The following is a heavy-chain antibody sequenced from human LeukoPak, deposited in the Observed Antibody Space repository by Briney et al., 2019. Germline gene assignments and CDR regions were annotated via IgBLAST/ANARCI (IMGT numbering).Heavy chain of an antibody. J-gene: IGHJ4*02. CDR2: INRSGST. CDR1: GGSFSGYY. Sequence: SETLSLTCAVYGGSFSGYYWSWIRQPPGKGLEWIGEINRSGSTNYNPSLKSRVTISVDTSKNQFSLKLSSVTAADTAVYYCARAIRGEYYFDHWGQGTLVTVSS. V-gene: IGHV4-34*01. CDR3: ARAIRGEYYFDH. D-gene: IGHD3-10*01.